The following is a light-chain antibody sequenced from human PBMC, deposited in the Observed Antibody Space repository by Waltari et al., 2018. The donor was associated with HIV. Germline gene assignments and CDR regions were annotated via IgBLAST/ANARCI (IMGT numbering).Light chain of an antibody. J-gene: IGLJ3*02. CDR2: DVT. CDR3: CSFVSSITLV. CDR1: SSDDGRSNF. Sequence: ALTQPAPSSGSSGQSITINCSGTSSDDGRSNFFFWYQQHPGKAPKLMIFDVTRRPSGVSNRFSGSKSGNTASLTISGLQAEDEADYFCCSFVSSITLVFGGGTKLAVL. V-gene: IGLV2-23*02.